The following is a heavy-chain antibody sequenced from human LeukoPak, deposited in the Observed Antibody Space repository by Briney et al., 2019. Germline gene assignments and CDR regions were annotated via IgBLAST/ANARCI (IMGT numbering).Heavy chain of an antibody. CDR3: ARDRENVVVPAAISMTGGTNWFDP. Sequence: ASVKVSCKASGYTFTSYGISWVRQAPGQGLEWMGWISAYNGNTNYAQKLQGRVTMTTDTSTSTAYMELRSLRSDDTAVYYCARDRENVVVPAAISMTGGTNWFDPSGQGTLVTVCS. D-gene: IGHD2-2*02. V-gene: IGHV1-18*01. CDR2: ISAYNGNT. J-gene: IGHJ5*02. CDR1: GYTFTSYG.